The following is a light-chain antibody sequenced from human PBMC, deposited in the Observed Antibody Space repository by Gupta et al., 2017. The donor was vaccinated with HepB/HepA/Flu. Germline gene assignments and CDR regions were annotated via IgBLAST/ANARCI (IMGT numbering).Light chain of an antibody. J-gene: IGLJ2*01. V-gene: IGLV1-40*01. CDR1: SSNIGAGYD. CDR3: QSYDSSLSGSV. Sequence: QSVLTQPPSVSGAPGQRVTISCTESSSNIGAGYDIHWYQHLPGTAPKLLIYDNSNRPSGVPDRFSGSKSGTSASLAITGLQAEDEADYYCQSYDSSLSGSVFGGGTKLTVL. CDR2: DNS.